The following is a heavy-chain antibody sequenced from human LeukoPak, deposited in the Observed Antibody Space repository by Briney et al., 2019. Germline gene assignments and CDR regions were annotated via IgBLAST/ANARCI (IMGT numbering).Heavy chain of an antibody. CDR2: ISYDGSNK. CDR3: ARNYDILTGYRCYYYGMDV. V-gene: IGHV3-30*04. D-gene: IGHD3-9*01. J-gene: IGHJ6*02. Sequence: PPGVSLRLSCAASGFTFSSYAMHWVRQAPGKGLEWVAVISYDGSNKYYADSVKGRFTISRDNSKNTLYLQMNSLRAEDTAVYYCARNYDILTGYRCYYYGMDVWGQGTTVTVSS. CDR1: GFTFSSYA.